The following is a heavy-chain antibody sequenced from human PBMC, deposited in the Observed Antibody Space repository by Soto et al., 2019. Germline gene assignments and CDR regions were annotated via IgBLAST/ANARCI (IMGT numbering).Heavy chain of an antibody. D-gene: IGHD3-3*01. Sequence: GGSLRLSCAASGFTFSDSWMHWVRQAPGKGLAWVSRIKSDGTYTTYADSVKGRFTISRDNAKNTLYLQMNSLRAEDTAMYYCAGRGSGYLGICGQGSLVIVSS. V-gene: IGHV3-74*01. CDR3: AGRGSGYLGI. J-gene: IGHJ4*02. CDR2: IKSDGTYT. CDR1: GFTFSDSW.